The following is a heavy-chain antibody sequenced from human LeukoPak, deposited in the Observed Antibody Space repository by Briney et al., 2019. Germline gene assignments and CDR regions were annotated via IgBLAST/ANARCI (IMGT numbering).Heavy chain of an antibody. J-gene: IGHJ4*02. Sequence: SVKVSCKASGGTFSSYAISWVRQAPGQGLEWMGRIIPIFGTANYAQKFQGRVTITTDESTGTAYMELSSLRSEDTAVYYCARSPLRGSWYLDYWGQGTLVTVSS. CDR1: GGTFSSYA. D-gene: IGHD6-13*01. V-gene: IGHV1-69*05. CDR3: ARSPLRGSWYLDY. CDR2: IIPIFGTA.